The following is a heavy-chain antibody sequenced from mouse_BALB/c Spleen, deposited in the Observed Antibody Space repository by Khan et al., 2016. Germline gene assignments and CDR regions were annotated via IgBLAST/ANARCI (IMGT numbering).Heavy chain of an antibody. CDR3: SRGYFYGSSPLDY. V-gene: IGHV1-4*02. D-gene: IGHD1-1*01. J-gene: IGHJ2*01. Sequence: QVRLQQSAAELARPGASVKMSCKASGYTFISYTMHWVKQRPGQGLEWIGYINPSSGYTEYNQKFKDKTTLTADKSSSTANMQLSSLTSEDSAVYYCSRGYFYGSSPLDYWGQGTTLTVSS. CDR1: GYTFISYT. CDR2: INPSSGYT.